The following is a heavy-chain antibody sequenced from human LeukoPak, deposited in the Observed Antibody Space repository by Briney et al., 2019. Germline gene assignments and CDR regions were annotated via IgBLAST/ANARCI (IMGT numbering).Heavy chain of an antibody. J-gene: IGHJ5*01. CDR1: GFTFNSYS. CDR2: ISSSSRFI. V-gene: IGHV3-21*04. D-gene: IGHD2-2*01. Sequence: GGSLRLSCAASGFTFNSYSMNWFRQAPGKGLEWVSSISSSSRFIYYADSVKGRFTISRDNAKNSLYLQMNSLRAEDTAVYYCAKDRHAPGRYCSSTTCFPFDSWGQGTLVTVSS. CDR3: AKDRHAPGRYCSSTTCFPFDS.